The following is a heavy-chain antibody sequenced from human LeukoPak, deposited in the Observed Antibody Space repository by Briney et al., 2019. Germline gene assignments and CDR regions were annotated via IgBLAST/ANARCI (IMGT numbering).Heavy chain of an antibody. D-gene: IGHD3-9*01. V-gene: IGHV1-69*01. CDR2: ISPICGTA. CDR3: ARCSGILTGAFDI. J-gene: IGHJ3*02. Sequence: SVKVSCKASGGTFSSYAISWVRQAPGQGLEWMGGISPICGTANYAQKFQGRVTITADESTSTAYMELSSLRSEDTAVYYCARCSGILTGAFDIWGQGTMVTVSS. CDR1: GGTFSSYA.